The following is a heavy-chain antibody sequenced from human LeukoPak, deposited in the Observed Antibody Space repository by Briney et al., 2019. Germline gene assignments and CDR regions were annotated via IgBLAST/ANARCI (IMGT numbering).Heavy chain of an antibody. J-gene: IGHJ4*02. D-gene: IGHD2-21*01. CDR3: ARDVVRSPVDY. V-gene: IGHV3-7*01. CDR2: IRQDGSEK. Sequence: QPGGSLRPSCAASGFTFSSYWMSWVRQAPGKGLEWVANIRQDGSEKYYVDSVKGRFTISRDNAKNSLYLQMNSLRAEDTAVCYCARDVVRSPVDYWGQGTLVTVSS. CDR1: GFTFSSYW.